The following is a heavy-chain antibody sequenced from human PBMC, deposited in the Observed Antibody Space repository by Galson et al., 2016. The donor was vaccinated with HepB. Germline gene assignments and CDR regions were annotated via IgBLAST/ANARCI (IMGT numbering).Heavy chain of an antibody. CDR2: LSKDGNAK. V-gene: IGHV3-30-3*01. CDR1: GFTFSGYS. CDR3: ARGDYSSGEPGY. J-gene: IGHJ4*02. Sequence: SLRLSCAPSGFTFSGYSMQWVRHVPGRGLEWQSLLSKDGNAKYYADSVQGRFTISRDNSKDTLYLYMSGLRPEDTAVYYCARGDYSSGEPGYWGQGTLVTVSS. D-gene: IGHD6-19*01.